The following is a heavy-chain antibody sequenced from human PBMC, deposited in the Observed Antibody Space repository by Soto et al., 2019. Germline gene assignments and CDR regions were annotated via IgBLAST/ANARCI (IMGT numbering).Heavy chain of an antibody. V-gene: IGHV3-23*01. CDR1: GFTFSSYA. CDR3: AKDRGRSGTISRYFQY. Sequence: GGSLRLSCAASGFTFSSYAMSWVRQAPGKGLEWVSTISGSGSSTYYADSVKGRFTISRDKSKNTLYLQMNSLRAEDTAVYYCAKDRGRSGTISRYFQYWGQGTLVTVSS. CDR2: ISGSGSST. D-gene: IGHD5-12*01. J-gene: IGHJ1*01.